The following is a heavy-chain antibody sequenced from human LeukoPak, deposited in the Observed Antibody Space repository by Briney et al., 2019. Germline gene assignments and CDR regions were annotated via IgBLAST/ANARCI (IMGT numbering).Heavy chain of an antibody. CDR1: GYTFTSYA. CDR3: ARVQRSYYYYGMDV. Sequence: ASVKVSCKASGYTFTSYAMNWVRQAPGQGLEWMGWINTNTGNPTYAQGFTGRFVFSLDTSVSTAYLQISSLKAEDTAVYYCARVQRSYYYYGMDVWGQGTTVTVSS. D-gene: IGHD2-15*01. J-gene: IGHJ6*02. V-gene: IGHV7-4-1*02. CDR2: INTNTGNP.